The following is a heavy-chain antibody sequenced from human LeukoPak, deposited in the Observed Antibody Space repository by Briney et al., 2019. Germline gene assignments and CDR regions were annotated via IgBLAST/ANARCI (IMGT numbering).Heavy chain of an antibody. J-gene: IGHJ4*02. V-gene: IGHV1-2*02. CDR3: ARFSGSSSFDY. D-gene: IGHD1-26*01. Sequence: ASVKVSCKASGYTFTGYYMHWVRQAPGQELEWMGWIYPNNGGTNYAQNFQGRVTMTRDTSMSTAYMELSSLRSDDTAVYYCARFSGSSSFDYWGQGTLVTVSS. CDR2: IYPNNGGT. CDR1: GYTFTGYY.